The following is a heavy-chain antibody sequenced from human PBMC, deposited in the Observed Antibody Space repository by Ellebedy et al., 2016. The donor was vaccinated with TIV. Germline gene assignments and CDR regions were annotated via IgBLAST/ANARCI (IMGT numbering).Heavy chain of an antibody. V-gene: IGHV3-23*01. CDR3: AKDGAVRGVHDAFDI. Sequence: GGSLRLXXAASGFTFSGYGMSWVRQAPGKGLEWVSGISGSGGSTYYADSVKGRFTISRDNSKNTLYLQMNSLRAGDTAVYYCAKDGAVRGVHDAFDIWGQGTMVTVSS. CDR1: GFTFSGYG. CDR2: ISGSGGST. D-gene: IGHD3-10*01. J-gene: IGHJ3*02.